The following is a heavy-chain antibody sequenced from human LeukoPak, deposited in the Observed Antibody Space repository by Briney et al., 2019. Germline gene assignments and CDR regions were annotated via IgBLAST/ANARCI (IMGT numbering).Heavy chain of an antibody. V-gene: IGHV4-4*02. J-gene: IGHJ1*01. D-gene: IGHD4-17*01. Sequence: PSETLSLTCAVSGGSISSSNWWSWVRQPPGKGLEWIGEIYHSGSTNYNPSLKSRVTISVDKSKNQFSLKLSSVTAADTAVYYCARSTQPPDYGDWAEYFQHWGQGTLVTVSS. CDR1: GGSISSSNW. CDR2: IYHSGST. CDR3: ARSTQPPDYGDWAEYFQH.